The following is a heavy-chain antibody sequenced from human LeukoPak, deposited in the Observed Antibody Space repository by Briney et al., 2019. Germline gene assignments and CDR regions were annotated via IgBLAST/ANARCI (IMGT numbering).Heavy chain of an antibody. V-gene: IGHV3-23*01. CDR2: ITVPGGST. J-gene: IGHJ4*02. CDR3: AKGLGIQLWPGVDY. D-gene: IGHD5-18*01. CDR1: GFTFSNYA. Sequence: GGSLRLSCAASGFTFSNYAMSWVRQAPGKGLHWVSTITVPGGSTYSADSVKGRFTISRDNSKNTLYLQMNSLRAEDTAVYYCAKGLGIQLWPGVDYWGQGTLVTVSS.